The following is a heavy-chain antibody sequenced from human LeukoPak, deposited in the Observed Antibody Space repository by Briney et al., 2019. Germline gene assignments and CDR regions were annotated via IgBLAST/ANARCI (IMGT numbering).Heavy chain of an antibody. CDR1: GGSISSGGYS. V-gene: IGHV4-30-2*01. CDR2: IYHSGST. Sequence: SETLSLTCAVSGGSISSGGYSWSWIRQPPGKGLEWIGYIYHSGSTYYNPSLKSRVTISVDRSKNQFSLKLSSVTAADTAVYYCARATTAYYYGMDVWGQGTTVTVSS. CDR3: ARATTAYYYGMDV. J-gene: IGHJ6*02. D-gene: IGHD4-17*01.